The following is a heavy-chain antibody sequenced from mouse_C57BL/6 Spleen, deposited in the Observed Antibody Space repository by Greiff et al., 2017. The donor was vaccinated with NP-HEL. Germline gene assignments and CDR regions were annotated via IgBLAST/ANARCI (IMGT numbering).Heavy chain of an antibody. Sequence: QVQLQQPGAELVRPGSSVKLSCKASGYTFTSYWMHWVKQRPIQGLEWIGNIDPSDSETHYNQKFKDKATLTVDKSSSTAYMQLSSLTSEDSAVYYCARGFITTVVADYWGQGTTLTVSS. D-gene: IGHD1-1*01. CDR2: IDPSDSET. J-gene: IGHJ2*01. CDR3: ARGFITTVVADY. CDR1: GYTFTSYW. V-gene: IGHV1-52*01.